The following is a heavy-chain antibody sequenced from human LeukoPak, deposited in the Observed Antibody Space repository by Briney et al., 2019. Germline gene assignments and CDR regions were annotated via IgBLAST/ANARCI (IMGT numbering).Heavy chain of an antibody. V-gene: IGHV4-30-4*01. J-gene: IGHJ4*02. Sequence: SQTLSLTCTVSGGSISSGDYYWSWIRQPPGKGLEWIGYIYYSGSTYYNPSLKSRVTISGDTSKNQFSLKLSSVTAADTAVYYCARVRNQLLSFDYWGQGTLVTVSS. D-gene: IGHD2-2*01. CDR2: IYYSGST. CDR3: ARVRNQLLSFDY. CDR1: GGSISSGDYY.